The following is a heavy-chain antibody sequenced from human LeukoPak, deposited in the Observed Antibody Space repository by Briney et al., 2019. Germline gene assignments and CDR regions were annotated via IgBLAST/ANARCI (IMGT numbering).Heavy chain of an antibody. Sequence: PGGSLRLSCAASGFTFSNAWMSWVRQAPGKGLEWLGRIQSKTDGGATDYAAPVKGRFTISRDDSENTLLLQMNSLETEDTAVYYCNRALSYYGMDVWGQGTMVTVSS. CDR1: GFTFSNAW. CDR2: IQSKTDGGAT. D-gene: IGHD3-16*01. V-gene: IGHV3-15*01. CDR3: NRALSYYGMDV. J-gene: IGHJ6*02.